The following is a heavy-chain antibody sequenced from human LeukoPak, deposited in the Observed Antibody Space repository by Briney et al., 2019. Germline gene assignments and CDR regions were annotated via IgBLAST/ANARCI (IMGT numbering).Heavy chain of an antibody. Sequence: SETLSLTCAVSGYSISSGYYWGWIRQPPGKGLEWIGSIYHSGSTYYNPSLKSRVTISVDTSKNQFSLKLSSVTAADTAVYYCARDRPNYYGSDGHYYRRDGDYWGRGTLVSVSS. CDR3: ARDRPNYYGSDGHYYRRDGDY. D-gene: IGHD3-22*01. CDR1: GYSISSGYY. V-gene: IGHV4-38-2*02. J-gene: IGHJ4*02. CDR2: IYHSGST.